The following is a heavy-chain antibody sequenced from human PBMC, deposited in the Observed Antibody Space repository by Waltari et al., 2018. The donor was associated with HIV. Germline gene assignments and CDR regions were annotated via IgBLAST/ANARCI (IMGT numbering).Heavy chain of an antibody. J-gene: IGHJ4*02. Sequence: EVLLVESGGGLVKPGGTLRLSCEASGFIFPNFWMTWVRQVPGKGLEWVGRIKSKSVGETTDYAASVRGRFTVSRDDSKNTLFLQMNNLKIEDTGIYYCTVPRSGSSGFFYWGQGILVTVSS. CDR2: IKSKSVGETT. D-gene: IGHD3-22*01. V-gene: IGHV3-15*01. CDR3: TVPRSGSSGFFY. CDR1: GFIFPNFW.